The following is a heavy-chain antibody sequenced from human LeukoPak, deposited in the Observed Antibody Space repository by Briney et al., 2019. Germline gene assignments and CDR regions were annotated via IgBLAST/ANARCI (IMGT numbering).Heavy chain of an antibody. D-gene: IGHD5-12*01. CDR1: GGSISDYY. V-gene: IGHV4-4*07. CDR3: ARGLAAAYDYNWFDP. Sequence: SETLSLTCTVSGGSISDYYWSWVRQPAGKGLEWIGRINSSGNTRYNPSLKSRVTMSVDTSKNQFSLKLTSVTAADTAVYFCARGLAAAYDYNWFDPWGQGTLVTVSS. CDR2: INSSGNT. J-gene: IGHJ5*02.